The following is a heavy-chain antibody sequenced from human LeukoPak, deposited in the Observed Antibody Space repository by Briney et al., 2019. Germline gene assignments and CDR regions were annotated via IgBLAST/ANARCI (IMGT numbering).Heavy chain of an antibody. J-gene: IGHJ4*02. D-gene: IGHD1-14*01. CDR3: ARGWRNNPPHDY. CDR2: INHSGST. V-gene: IGHV4-34*01. Sequence: SETLSLTCAVYGGSFSVYYWSWIRQPPGKGLEWIGEINHSGSTNYNPSLKSRVTISVDTSKNQFSLKLSSVTAADTAVYYCARGWRNNPPHDYWGQGTLVTVSS. CDR1: GGSFSVYY.